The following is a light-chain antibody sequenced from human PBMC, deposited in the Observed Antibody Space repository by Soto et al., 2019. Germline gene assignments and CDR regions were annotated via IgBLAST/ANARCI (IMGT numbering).Light chain of an antibody. CDR1: QSINIW. V-gene: IGKV1-5*01. Sequence: DIQMTQSPSTLSASVGDRVTITCRASQSINIWLAWYQQKPGKAPKLLIYDASSSQSGVPSRFRGSTSGTEFTLTISSLQPDDFATYYCQQYNSYSRSFGGGTKVDIK. CDR3: QQYNSYSRS. J-gene: IGKJ4*01. CDR2: DAS.